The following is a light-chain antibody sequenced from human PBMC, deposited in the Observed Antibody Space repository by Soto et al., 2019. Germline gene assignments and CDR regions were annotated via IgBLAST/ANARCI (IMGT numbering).Light chain of an antibody. CDR1: QSISSW. CDR3: QQYNSYSRP. Sequence: DIQMTQSPSTLSASVGDRVTITCRASQSISSWLAWYQQKPGKAPKLLIYDASSLESGVPSRFSGSGSGTEFTLNISSLQPDDFATYYCQQYNSYSRPFGQGTKVEIK. CDR2: DAS. V-gene: IGKV1-5*01. J-gene: IGKJ1*01.